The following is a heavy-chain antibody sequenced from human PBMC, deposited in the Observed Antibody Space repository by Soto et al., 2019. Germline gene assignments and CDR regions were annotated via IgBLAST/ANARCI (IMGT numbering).Heavy chain of an antibody. CDR3: ARPLYGSGSYYPSYFDY. V-gene: IGHV3-23*01. CDR1: GFTFSSYA. J-gene: IGHJ4*02. D-gene: IGHD3-10*01. CDR2: ISGSGDST. Sequence: EVQLLESGGGLVQPGGSLRLSCVASGFTFSSYAMTWVRQAPGKGLEWVSGISGSGDSTNSADSVKGRFTISRDNSKNTLYLQMNSLRAEDTAVYYCARPLYGSGSYYPSYFDYWGRGTLVTVSS.